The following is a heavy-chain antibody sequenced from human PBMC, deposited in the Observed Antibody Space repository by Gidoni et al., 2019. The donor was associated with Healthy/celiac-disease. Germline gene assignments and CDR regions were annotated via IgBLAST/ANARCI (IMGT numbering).Heavy chain of an antibody. CDR3: ARLSGPLYYYYMDV. D-gene: IGHD3-10*01. CDR2: IYYSGST. CDR1: GGSISSSSYY. J-gene: IGHJ6*03. V-gene: IGHV4-39*01. Sequence: QLQLQESGPGLVKPSETRSLTCTVSGGSISSSSYYWGWIRQPPGKGLEWIGSIYYSGSTYYNPSLKSRVTISVDTSKNQFSLKLSSVTAADTAVYYCARLSGPLYYYYMDVWGKGTTVTVSS.